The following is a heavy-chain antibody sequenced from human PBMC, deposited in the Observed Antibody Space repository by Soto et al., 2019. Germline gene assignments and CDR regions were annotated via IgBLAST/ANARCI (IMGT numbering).Heavy chain of an antibody. CDR2: ISSSSSYI. CDR1: GFTFSSYS. Sequence: EVQLVESGGGLVKPGGSLRLSCAASGFTFSSYSMNWVRQAPGKGLEWVSSISSSSSYIYYADSVKGRFTISRDNAKNSLYLQMNSLRAEDTAVYYCARDNTRFVVVVTYYYGMDVWGQGTTVTVSS. D-gene: IGHD2-15*01. CDR3: ARDNTRFVVVVTYYYGMDV. V-gene: IGHV3-21*01. J-gene: IGHJ6*02.